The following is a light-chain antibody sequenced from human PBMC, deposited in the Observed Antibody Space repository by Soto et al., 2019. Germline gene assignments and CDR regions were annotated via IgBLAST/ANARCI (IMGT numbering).Light chain of an antibody. CDR3: QQYSIWPPIT. V-gene: IGKV3-15*01. CDR2: DAS. Sequence: EIVMTQSPATLSVSPGERATLSCRASQGVSSNLAWYPQTPGQAPRLLIYDASTRATGIPARFSGSGSGTEFTLTISSLQSEDFAVYYCQQYSIWPPITFGQGTRLAI. CDR1: QGVSSN. J-gene: IGKJ5*01.